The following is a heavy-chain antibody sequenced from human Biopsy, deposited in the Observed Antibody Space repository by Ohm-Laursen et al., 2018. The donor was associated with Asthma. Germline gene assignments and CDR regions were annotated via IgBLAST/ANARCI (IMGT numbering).Heavy chain of an antibody. CDR2: IMTVFGTT. CDR3: ARCQVGYSSGWSLLLKKIYYSGMDV. D-gene: IGHD6-19*01. Sequence: VASVKVSCNAPGGTFSNFAISWVRQAPGQGLEWLGGIMTVFGTTNNAQKFQGRVTITADESTSTAYMEVTSLRSEDTAIYYCARCQVGYSSGWSLLLKKIYYSGMDVWGQGTAVTVSS. V-gene: IGHV1-69*13. CDR1: GGTFSNFA. J-gene: IGHJ6*02.